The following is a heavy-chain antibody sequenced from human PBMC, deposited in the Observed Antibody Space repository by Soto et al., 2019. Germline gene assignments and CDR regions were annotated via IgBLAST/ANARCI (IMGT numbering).Heavy chain of an antibody. V-gene: IGHV3-30-3*01. J-gene: IGHJ4*02. CDR3: ARGRHYGGNSGPIDY. CDR1: GFTFSSYA. CDR2: ISYDGSNK. Sequence: GGSLRLSCAASGFTFSSYAMHWVRQAPGKGLEWVAVISYDGSNKYYADSVKGRFTISRDNSKNTLYLQMNSLRAGDTAVYYCARGRHYGGNSGPIDYWGQGTLVTVSS. D-gene: IGHD4-17*01.